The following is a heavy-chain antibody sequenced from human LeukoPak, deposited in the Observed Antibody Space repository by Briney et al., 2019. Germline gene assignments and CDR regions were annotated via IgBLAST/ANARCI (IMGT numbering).Heavy chain of an antibody. CDR2: ISWNGGSI. D-gene: IGHD3-22*01. CDR3: AKGIIDYYDRFNAFDI. V-gene: IGHV3-9*01. Sequence: PGGSLRLSCAASGFTFDDYAMDWVRQTPGKGLEWVSCISWNGGSIGYADSVKGRFTISRDNAKNSLYLQMNSLRAEDTALYYCAKGIIDYYDRFNAFDIWGQGTMVTVSS. J-gene: IGHJ3*02. CDR1: GFTFDDYA.